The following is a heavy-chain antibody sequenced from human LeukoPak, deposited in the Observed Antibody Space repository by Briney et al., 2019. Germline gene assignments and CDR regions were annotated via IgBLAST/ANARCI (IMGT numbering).Heavy chain of an antibody. CDR1: GYTFTRYD. V-gene: IGHV1-8*03. CDR3: ARAVAAP. D-gene: IGHD6-19*01. CDR2: MNPNSGNT. Sequence: ASVKVSCKASGYTFTRYDINWVRQATGQGREWMGWMNPNSGNTGYAQKFQGRVTITRNTSIGTAYMELSSLRSEDTAVYYCARAVAAPWGQGTLVTVSS. J-gene: IGHJ5*02.